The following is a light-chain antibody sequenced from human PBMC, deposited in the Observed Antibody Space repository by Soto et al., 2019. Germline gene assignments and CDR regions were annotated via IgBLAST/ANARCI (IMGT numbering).Light chain of an antibody. Sequence: QSVLTQSPSASASLGASVKLTCTLSSGHSRYAIAWHQQQPEKGPRYLMKVNSDGSHNKGDGIPDRFSGSSSGAERYLTISSLQSEEEADYYCQTWGTGIRVFGGGTKLTVL. CDR1: SGHSRYA. CDR3: QTWGTGIRV. J-gene: IGLJ3*02. CDR2: VNSDGSH. V-gene: IGLV4-69*01.